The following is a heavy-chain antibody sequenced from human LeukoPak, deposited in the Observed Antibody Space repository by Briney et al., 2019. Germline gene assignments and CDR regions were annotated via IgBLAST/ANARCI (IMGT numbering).Heavy chain of an antibody. Sequence: GGSLRLSCAASAFTFSNYAMSWVRQAPGKGLEWVSTISNSDSSTYYADSVKGRFTISRDNSENTLYLQMDSLRAEDTAVYYCAKATGYLLWGQGTLVIVSS. J-gene: IGHJ4*02. CDR3: AKATGYLL. V-gene: IGHV3-23*01. CDR2: ISNSDSST. D-gene: IGHD1-14*01. CDR1: AFTFSNYA.